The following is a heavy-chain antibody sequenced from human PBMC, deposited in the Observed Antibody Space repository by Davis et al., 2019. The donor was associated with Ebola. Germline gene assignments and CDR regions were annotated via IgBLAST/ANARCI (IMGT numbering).Heavy chain of an antibody. D-gene: IGHD6-19*01. Sequence: SVKVSCKASGGTFSNYAINWVRQAPGQGLEWMGGIIPLFGTAKYAQNFQDRVTITADELTTTAYMELSSLRSEDTAMYYCARDSRQWLDNDYWGQGTLVTVSS. CDR3: ARDSRQWLDNDY. V-gene: IGHV1-69*13. CDR1: GGTFSNYA. CDR2: IIPLFGTA. J-gene: IGHJ4*02.